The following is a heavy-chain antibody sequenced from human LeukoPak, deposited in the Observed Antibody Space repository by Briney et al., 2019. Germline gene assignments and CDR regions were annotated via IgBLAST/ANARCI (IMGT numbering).Heavy chain of an antibody. CDR3: ARGDDSSGYFDY. D-gene: IGHD3-22*01. Sequence: PSETLSLTCAVYGGSFSGYYWSWIRQPPGKGLEWIGEINHSGSTNYNPSLKSRVTISVDTSKNQFSLKLSSVTAADTAVYYCARGDDSSGYFDYWGQGTLVTVSS. CDR2: INHSGST. V-gene: IGHV4-34*01. J-gene: IGHJ4*02. CDR1: GGSFSGYY.